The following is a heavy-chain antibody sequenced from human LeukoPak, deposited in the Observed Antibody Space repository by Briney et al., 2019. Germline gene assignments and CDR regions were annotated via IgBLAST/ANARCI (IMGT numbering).Heavy chain of an antibody. V-gene: IGHV3-33*06. J-gene: IGHJ4*02. D-gene: IGHD3-16*02. Sequence: GGSLRLSCAASGFTFSSYGMHWDRQAPGKGLEWVAVIWYDGSNKYYADSVKGRFTISRDNSKNTLYLQMNSLRAEDTAVYYCAKELVWGSYRYYFDYWGQGTLVTVSS. CDR2: IWYDGSNK. CDR1: GFTFSSYG. CDR3: AKELVWGSYRYYFDY.